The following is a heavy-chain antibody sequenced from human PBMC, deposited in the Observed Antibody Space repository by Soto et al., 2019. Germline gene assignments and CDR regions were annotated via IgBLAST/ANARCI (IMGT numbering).Heavy chain of an antibody. CDR2: ITSSSTTI. CDR3: ARGRVGTAYFDY. Sequence: GGSLRLSCAASGFTFTSNSMNWVRQAPGKGLEWISYITSSSTTIYYADSVKGRFTISRDNAKNSVYLQLNSLRDEDTALYYCARGRVGTAYFDYWGQGALVTVYS. J-gene: IGHJ4*02. CDR1: GFTFTSNS. D-gene: IGHD2-21*02. V-gene: IGHV3-48*02.